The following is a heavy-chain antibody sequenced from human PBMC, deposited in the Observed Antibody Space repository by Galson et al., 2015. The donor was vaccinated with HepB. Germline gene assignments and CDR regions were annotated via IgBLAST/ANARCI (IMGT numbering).Heavy chain of an antibody. D-gene: IGHD3-3*01. CDR2: IIPILGIA. CDR3: ARDGRSMTNYDFWSGYSDAFDI. J-gene: IGHJ3*02. V-gene: IGHV1-69*10. Sequence: SVKVSCKASGGTFSSYAISWVRQAPGQGLEWMGGIIPILGIANYAQKFQGRVTITADKSTSTAYMELSSLRSEDTAVYYCARDGRSMTNYDFWSGYSDAFDIWGQGTMVTVSS. CDR1: GGTFSSYA.